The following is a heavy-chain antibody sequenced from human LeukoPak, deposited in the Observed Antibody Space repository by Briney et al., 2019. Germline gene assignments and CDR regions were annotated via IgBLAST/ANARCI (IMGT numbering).Heavy chain of an antibody. V-gene: IGHV1-46*01. CDR2: INPSGGST. CDR1: GYTFTNYY. Sequence: ASVHVSCKASGYTFTNYYMHWVRQAPGQGLEWMGIINPSGGSTSYAQKFQGRITMTRNKSTSTVYMELSSLRSEDTAVYYCARDLYGDYAYWGQGTLVTVSS. J-gene: IGHJ4*02. D-gene: IGHD4-17*01. CDR3: ARDLYGDYAY.